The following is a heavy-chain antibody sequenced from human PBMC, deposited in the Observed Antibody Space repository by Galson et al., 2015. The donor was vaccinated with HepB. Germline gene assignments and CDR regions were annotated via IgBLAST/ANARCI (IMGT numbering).Heavy chain of an antibody. V-gene: IGHV3-66*02. CDR3: ARAGTSVRGVISWFDP. CDR1: GFTVSSNY. Sequence: SLRLSCAASGFTVSSNYMSWVRQAPGKGLEWVSVIYSGGSTYYADSVKGRFTISRDNSKNTLYLQMNSLRAEDTAVYYCARAGTSVRGVISWFDPWGQGTLVTVSS. D-gene: IGHD3-10*01. J-gene: IGHJ5*02. CDR2: IYSGGST.